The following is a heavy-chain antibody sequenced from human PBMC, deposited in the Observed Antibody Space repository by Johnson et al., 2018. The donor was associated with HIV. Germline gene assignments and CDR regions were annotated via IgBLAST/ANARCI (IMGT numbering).Heavy chain of an antibody. Sequence: LVESGGSLRLSCAGFGFTFSKPWLTWVRHAPGKGLEWIARIKSESDGGATDYSVPVSGRFTVSRDDSKNTLYLQMNSLKTEDTSLYYCVRVKGATNALDIWGPGTLVTVSS. CDR2: IKSESDGGAT. CDR1: GFTFSKPW. J-gene: IGHJ3*02. CDR3: VRVKGATNALDI. D-gene: IGHD1-26*01. V-gene: IGHV3-15*01.